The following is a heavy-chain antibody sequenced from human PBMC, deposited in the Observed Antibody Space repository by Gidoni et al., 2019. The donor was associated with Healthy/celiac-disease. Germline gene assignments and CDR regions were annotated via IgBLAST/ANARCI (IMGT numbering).Heavy chain of an antibody. CDR1: GLPFSSYA. CDR2: ISYDGSNK. J-gene: IGHJ1*01. D-gene: IGHD4-17*01. V-gene: IGHV3-30-3*01. Sequence: QVQLVESGGGVVXXGRSLRLSCAASGLPFSSYAMPWVRQAPGKGVEWVAVISYDGSNKYYADSVKGXFTIXRDNXXXTLXXXMXXXRAXXXAVYYXARXXYGDXLYYXXXWGXXTLXXXSS. CDR3: ARXXYGDXLYYXXX.